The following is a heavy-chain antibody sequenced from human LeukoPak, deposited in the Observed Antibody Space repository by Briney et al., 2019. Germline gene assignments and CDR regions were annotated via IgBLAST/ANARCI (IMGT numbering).Heavy chain of an antibody. CDR1: GFTFSNYW. CDR3: ARDSHNSAWFGHFFDY. D-gene: IGHD3-10*01. J-gene: IGHJ4*02. V-gene: IGHV3-7*01. Sequence: GGSLRLSCAASGFTFSNYWMSWVRQAPGKGLEWVANIKQDGRDKYYVDPVKGRFTISRDNAQNSLFLQMNSLRAEDTAVYYCARDSHNSAWFGHFFDYLGQGTLVTVSS. CDR2: IKQDGRDK.